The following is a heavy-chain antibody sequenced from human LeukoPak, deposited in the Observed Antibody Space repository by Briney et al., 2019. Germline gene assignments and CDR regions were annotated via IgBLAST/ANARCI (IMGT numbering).Heavy chain of an antibody. J-gene: IGHJ4*02. CDR3: ARDPLSYGLGYFDY. CDR1: GGSISSGSYY. CDR2: IYHSGST. Sequence: SETLSLTCTVSGGSISSGSYYWSWIRQPPGKGLEWIGYIYHSGSTYYNPSLKSRVTVSVDRSKNQFSLKLSSVTAADTAVYYCARDPLSYGLGYFDYWGQGTLVTVSS. V-gene: IGHV4-30-2*01. D-gene: IGHD5-18*01.